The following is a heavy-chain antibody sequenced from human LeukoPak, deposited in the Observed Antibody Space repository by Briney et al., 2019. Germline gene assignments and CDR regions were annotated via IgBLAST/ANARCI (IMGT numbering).Heavy chain of an antibody. CDR3: AKDWIQFNRVFDCFDS. Sequence: GGSLRLSCATSGFPFETNAMSWVRQAPGKGLEWVATIGNTETFFADSVTGRFTISRDNSKNTVNLQMNRLRVEDTAIYYCAKDWIQFNRVFDCFDSWGQGTLVTVSS. D-gene: IGHD5-18*01. V-gene: IGHV3-23*01. CDR2: IGNTET. J-gene: IGHJ4*02. CDR1: GFPFETNA.